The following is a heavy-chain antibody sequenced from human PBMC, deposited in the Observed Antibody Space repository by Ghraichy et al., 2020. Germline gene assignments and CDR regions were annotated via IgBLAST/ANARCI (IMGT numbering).Heavy chain of an antibody. D-gene: IGHD3-16*01. CDR1: GGTFSSYA. CDR3: ARDLGEGGPNWFDP. J-gene: IGHJ5*02. Sequence: SVKVSCKASGGTFSSYAISWVRQAPGQGLEWMGGIIPIFGTANYAQKFQGRVTITADESTSTAYMELSSLRSEDTAVYYCARDLGEGGPNWFDPWGQGTLVTVSS. CDR2: IIPIFGTA. V-gene: IGHV1-69*13.